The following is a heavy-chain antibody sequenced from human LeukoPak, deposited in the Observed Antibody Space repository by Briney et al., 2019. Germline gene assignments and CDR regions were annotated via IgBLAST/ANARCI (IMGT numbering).Heavy chain of an antibody. CDR3: ARERWTTTAFDY. CDR1: GFSFSTYA. J-gene: IGHJ4*02. CDR2: ISGSGGST. V-gene: IGHV3-23*01. Sequence: GGSLRLPCAASGFSFSTYAMNWVRQAPGKGLEWVSDISGSGGSTHYADSVKGRFTISRDNSKNTLYLQMNSLRAEDTAIYYCARERWTTTAFDYWGQGTLVTVSS. D-gene: IGHD1-14*01.